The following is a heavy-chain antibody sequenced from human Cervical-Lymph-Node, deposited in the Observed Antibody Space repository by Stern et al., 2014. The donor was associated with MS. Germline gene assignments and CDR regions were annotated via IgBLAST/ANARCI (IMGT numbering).Heavy chain of an antibody. CDR3: ARSKSGWELPLY. CDR2: ISVSSGNT. J-gene: IGHJ4*02. CDR1: GYTFSNYG. V-gene: IGHV1-18*01. D-gene: IGHD1-26*01. Sequence: VQLVESGPEVKKPGASVKVSCKASGYTFSNYGVSWVRQAPGQGLEWMGWISVSSGNTNYAQKCQGRVTMTTDTSATTVYMELRSLRSDDTAVYFCARSKSGWELPLYWGQGSLVTVSS.